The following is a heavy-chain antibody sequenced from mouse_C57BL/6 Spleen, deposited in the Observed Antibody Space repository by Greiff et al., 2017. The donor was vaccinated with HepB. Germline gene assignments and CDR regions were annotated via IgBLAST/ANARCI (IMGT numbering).Heavy chain of an antibody. CDR3: ARPHYGSSNWYFDV. D-gene: IGHD1-1*01. CDR2: IDPSDSYT. V-gene: IGHV1-69*01. J-gene: IGHJ1*03. CDR1: GYTFTSYW. Sequence: VQLVESGAELVMPGASVKLSCKASGYTFTSYWMHWVKQRPGQGLEWIGEIDPSDSYTNYNQKFKGKSTLTVDKSSSTAYMQLSSLTSEDSAVYYCARPHYGSSNWYFDVWGTRTTVTVSS.